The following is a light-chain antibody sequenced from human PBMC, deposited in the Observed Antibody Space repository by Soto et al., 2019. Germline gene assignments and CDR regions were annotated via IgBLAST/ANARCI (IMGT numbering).Light chain of an antibody. CDR2: GAS. V-gene: IGKV3-15*01. CDR1: QSVSSN. J-gene: IGKJ1*01. Sequence: EIVMTQSPATLSVSPGERATLSCRASQSVSSNLAWYQQKPGQAPRLLIYGASTRATGIPARFSGSGSGTEFTPTLSSLQFEDFAVYYCQQYNNWPPWTFGQGTKVEIK. CDR3: QQYNNWPPWT.